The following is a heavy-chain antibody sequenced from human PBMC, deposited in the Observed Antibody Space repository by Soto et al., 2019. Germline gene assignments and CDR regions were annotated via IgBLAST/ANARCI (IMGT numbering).Heavy chain of an antibody. Sequence: SETLSLTCTVSGGSVSSGSYYWSWIRQPPGKGLEWIGYIYYSGSTNYNPSLKSRVTISVDTSKNQFSLKLSSVTAADTAVYYCERYSRSYYFDYWGQGTLVTVSS. CDR3: ERYSRSYYFDY. CDR2: IYYSGST. V-gene: IGHV4-61*01. CDR1: GGSVSSGSYY. D-gene: IGHD6-13*01. J-gene: IGHJ4*02.